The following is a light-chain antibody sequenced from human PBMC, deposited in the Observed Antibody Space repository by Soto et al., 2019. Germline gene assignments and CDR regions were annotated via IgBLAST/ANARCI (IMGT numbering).Light chain of an antibody. Sequence: SYELTQPPSVSVSPGQTASVSCSGDKLGDKYVCWYQQKPGQSPVLVIYQDTQRPSGIPERFSGSNSGNTATLTISGTQAMDEADYHCQVWDSSTVVFGGGTQLTVL. CDR2: QDT. CDR1: KLGDKY. J-gene: IGLJ2*01. V-gene: IGLV3-1*01. CDR3: QVWDSSTVV.